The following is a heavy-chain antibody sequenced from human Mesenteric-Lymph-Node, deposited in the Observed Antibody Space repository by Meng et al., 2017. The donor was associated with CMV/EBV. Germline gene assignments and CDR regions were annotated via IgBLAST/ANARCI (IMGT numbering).Heavy chain of an antibody. D-gene: IGHD2-15*01. Sequence: ASVKVSCKASGYSFTDYYMQWVRQAPGQGLEWMGWINPKSGDTKYAEKFKGRVTMTRDTSINTAYMQLSRLRSDDTAVFYCARDRVGGLGGSDVFDLWGQGTMVTVSS. CDR3: ARDRVGGLGGSDVFDL. J-gene: IGHJ3*01. V-gene: IGHV1-2*02. CDR1: GYSFTDYY. CDR2: INPKSGDT.